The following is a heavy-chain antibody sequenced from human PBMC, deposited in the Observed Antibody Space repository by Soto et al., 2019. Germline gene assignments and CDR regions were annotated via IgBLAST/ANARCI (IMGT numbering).Heavy chain of an antibody. CDR2: ISYDGSKK. D-gene: IGHD3-16*01. CDR3: VKDRVESGLGEVDY. CDR1: GFTFSTYG. V-gene: IGHV3-30*18. Sequence: GGSLRLSCAATGFTFSTYGTHWVRQAPGKGLEWVAVISYDGSKKYHADSVKGRFTISRDNSKSTLYLQMNSLRADDTAVYYCVKDRVESGLGEVDYWGQGTLVTVSS. J-gene: IGHJ4*02.